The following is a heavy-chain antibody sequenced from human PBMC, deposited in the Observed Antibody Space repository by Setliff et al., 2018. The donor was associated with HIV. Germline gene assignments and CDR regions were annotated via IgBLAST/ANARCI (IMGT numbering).Heavy chain of an antibody. CDR1: GYTFTAYY. CDR2: IDPTTGAT. CDR3: ARDEERRGPPGI. V-gene: IGHV1-2*06. D-gene: IGHD1-26*01. J-gene: IGHJ3*02. Sequence: ASVKVSCKASGYTFTAYYIHWVRQAPGQGLEWMGRIDPTTGATNFPQKFQGRVTMTGDTSISTAYMGVSRLRSDDTAVYYCARDEERRGPPGIWGQGTMVTVSS.